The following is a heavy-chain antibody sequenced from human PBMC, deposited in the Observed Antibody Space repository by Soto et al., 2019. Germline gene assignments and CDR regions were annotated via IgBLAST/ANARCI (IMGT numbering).Heavy chain of an antibody. J-gene: IGHJ6*02. CDR1: GGTFSSYA. Sequence: SVKVSCKASGGTFSSYAISWVRQAPGQGLEWMGGIIPIFGTANYAQKFQGRVTITADKSTSTAYMELSSLGSEDTAVYYCARVPSCYGPEMGYYYYGMDVWGQGTTVTVSS. CDR3: ARVPSCYGPEMGYYYYGMDV. V-gene: IGHV1-69*06. D-gene: IGHD3-16*01. CDR2: IIPIFGTA.